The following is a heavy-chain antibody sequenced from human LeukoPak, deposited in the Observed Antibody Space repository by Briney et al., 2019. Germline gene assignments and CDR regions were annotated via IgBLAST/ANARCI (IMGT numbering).Heavy chain of an antibody. J-gene: IGHJ6*03. CDR3: ARSPGGYERYYYYYMDV. D-gene: IGHD5-12*01. V-gene: IGHV3-48*01. Sequence: GGSLRLSCAASGFTFSSYSMNWVRQAPGKGLEWVSYISSSSSIIYYADSVKGRFTISRDNAKNSLYLQMNSLRAEDTAVYYCARSPGGYERYYYYYMDVWGKGTTVTVSS. CDR1: GFTFSSYS. CDR2: ISSSSSII.